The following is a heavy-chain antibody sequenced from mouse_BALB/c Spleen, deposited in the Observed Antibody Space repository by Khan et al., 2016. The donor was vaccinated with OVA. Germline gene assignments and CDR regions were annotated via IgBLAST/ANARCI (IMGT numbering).Heavy chain of an antibody. J-gene: IGHJ2*01. CDR3: ARGNYYGYYFDY. D-gene: IGHD1-1*01. CDR2: ISYSGGT. Sequence: DVQLQESGPGLVKPSQSLSLTCTVTGYSITSGYAWNWIRQFPGNKLEWMGYISYSGGTSSNPSLKSRISITRDPSKNQFFLQLNSVTTEDTATYYCARGNYYGYYFDYWGQGTTLTVSS. V-gene: IGHV3-2*02. CDR1: GYSITSGYA.